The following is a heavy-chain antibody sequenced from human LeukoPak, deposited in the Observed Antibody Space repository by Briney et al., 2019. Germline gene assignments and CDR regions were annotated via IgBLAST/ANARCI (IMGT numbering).Heavy chain of an antibody. Sequence: SVKVSCKASGCTFSSYAISWVRQAPGQGLEWMGRIIPIFGTANYAQKFQGRVTITTDESTSTAYMELSSLRSEDTAVYYCARERGYSYGYPDYWGQGTLVTVCS. D-gene: IGHD5-18*01. CDR1: GCTFSSYA. CDR2: IIPIFGTA. J-gene: IGHJ4*02. CDR3: ARERGYSYGYPDY. V-gene: IGHV1-69*05.